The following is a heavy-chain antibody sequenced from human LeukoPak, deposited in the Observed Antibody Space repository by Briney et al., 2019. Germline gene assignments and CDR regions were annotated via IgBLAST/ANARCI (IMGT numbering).Heavy chain of an antibody. J-gene: IGHJ4*02. CDR1: GFTFSSYA. V-gene: IGHV3-30*02. CDR3: AKELKITIFGVVISSYFDY. Sequence: GGSLRLSCAASGFTFSSYAMHWVRQAPGKGLEWVAFIRYDGSNKYYADSVKGRFTISRDNSKNTLYLQMNSLRAEDTAVYYCAKELKITIFGVVISSYFDYWGQGTLVTVSS. D-gene: IGHD3-3*01. CDR2: IRYDGSNK.